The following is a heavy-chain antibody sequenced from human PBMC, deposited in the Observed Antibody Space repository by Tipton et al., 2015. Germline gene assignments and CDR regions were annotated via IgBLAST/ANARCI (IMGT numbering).Heavy chain of an antibody. CDR2: IWHSGNT. D-gene: IGHD4-17*01. CDR1: GASISGSAYY. J-gene: IGHJ4*01. Sequence: TLSLTCTVSGASISGSAYYWGWIRQPPGKRLEWIGSIWHSGNTYYNPSLRSRVTISVDTSKNQFSLKMSAVTAADTAVYFCVRGGADYEDWGHGTLVTVSS. CDR3: VRGGADYED. V-gene: IGHV4-39*01.